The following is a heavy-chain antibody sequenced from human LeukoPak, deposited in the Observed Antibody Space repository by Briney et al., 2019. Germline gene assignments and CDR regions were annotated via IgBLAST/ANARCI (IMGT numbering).Heavy chain of an antibody. J-gene: IGHJ4*02. CDR3: ARECSSSSGKALDY. D-gene: IGHD6-6*01. Sequence: GGSLRLSCAASGFTFSSYSMNWVRQAPGKGLEWVSYISSSSSTIYYADSVKGRFTISRDNAKNSLHLQMNTLRDEDTAVYYCARECSSSSGKALDYWGQGTLVTVSS. V-gene: IGHV3-48*02. CDR1: GFTFSSYS. CDR2: ISSSSSTI.